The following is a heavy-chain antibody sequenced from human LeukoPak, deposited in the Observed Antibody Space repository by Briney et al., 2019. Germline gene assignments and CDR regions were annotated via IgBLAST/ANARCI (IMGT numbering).Heavy chain of an antibody. CDR3: ASSRIITMIVVDAYDI. V-gene: IGHV3-7*03. D-gene: IGHD3-22*01. CDR2: IKQDGSEK. Sequence: ETLSLTCTVSGGSISSGGYYWSWVRQAPGKGLEWVANIKQDGSEKYYVDSVKGRFTISRDDAKNSLYLQMNSLRAEDTAVYSCASSRIITMIVVDAYDIWGQGTMVTVSS. J-gene: IGHJ3*02. CDR1: GGSISSGGYY.